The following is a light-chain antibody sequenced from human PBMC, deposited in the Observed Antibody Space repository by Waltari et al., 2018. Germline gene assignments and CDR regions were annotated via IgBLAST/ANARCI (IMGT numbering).Light chain of an antibody. CDR3: CSYTGSSTSYG. J-gene: IGLJ1*01. CDR2: EAT. Sequence: SALSQPASVSGSPGQSLTLTCTGASSDLASYNLFPCYQHHPHRAPKLIIYEATKRPSGISHRFSGAKSGATASLRISGLQADDEADYYCCSYTGSSTSYGCGGGTKVTVL. V-gene: IGLV2-23*01. CDR1: SSDLASYNL.